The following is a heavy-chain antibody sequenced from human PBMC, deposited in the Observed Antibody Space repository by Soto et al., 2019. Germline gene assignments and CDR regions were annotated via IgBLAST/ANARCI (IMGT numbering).Heavy chain of an antibody. CDR2: IYPGDSDS. CDR3: ARHASSRTSNYDYYAVDV. D-gene: IGHD4-4*01. J-gene: IGHJ6*02. CDR1: GYSFRTYW. V-gene: IGHV5-51*01. Sequence: GGSLKISCKASGYSFRTYWIGWVRQMPGKGLDWMGVIYPGDSDSRYNPSFQGHVTISADKSISTAYLQWSSLRASDSAIYYCARHASSRTSNYDYYAVDVWGLGTTVTVSS.